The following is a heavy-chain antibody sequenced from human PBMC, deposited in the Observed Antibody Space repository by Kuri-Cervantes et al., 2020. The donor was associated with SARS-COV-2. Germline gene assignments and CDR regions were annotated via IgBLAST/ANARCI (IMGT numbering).Heavy chain of an antibody. CDR3: ARGPLPYDILTGYPMDYYYYMDV. CDR2: INPNSGGT. CDR1: GYTFTGYY. Sequence: ASVKVSCKASGYTFTGYYMHWARQAPGQGLEWMGWINPNSGGTNYAQKFQGRVTMTRDTSISTAYMELSRLRSDDTAVYYCARGPLPYDILTGYPMDYYYYMDVWGKGTTVTVSS. J-gene: IGHJ6*03. V-gene: IGHV1-2*02. D-gene: IGHD3-9*01.